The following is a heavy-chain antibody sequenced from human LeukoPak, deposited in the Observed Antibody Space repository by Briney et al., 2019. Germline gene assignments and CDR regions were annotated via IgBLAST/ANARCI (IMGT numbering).Heavy chain of an antibody. D-gene: IGHD6-19*01. CDR3: AKDARGWARDY. J-gene: IGHJ4*02. CDR1: GFSFGSYS. Sequence: GGSLRLSCVASGFSFGSYSMTWVRQAPGKGLEWVSGIIGSAESTSYADSVKGRFIISRDNSKNTLHLQMNNLRVEDTAVYYCAKDARGWARDYWGQGTLVTVSS. V-gene: IGHV3-23*01. CDR2: IIGSAEST.